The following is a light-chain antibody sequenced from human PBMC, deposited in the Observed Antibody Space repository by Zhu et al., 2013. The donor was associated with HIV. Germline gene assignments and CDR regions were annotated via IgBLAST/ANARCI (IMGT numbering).Light chain of an antibody. CDR1: QTISSY. J-gene: IGKJ5*01. CDR2: DAS. V-gene: IGKV3-11*01. CDR3: QQYNTWLPIT. Sequence: IVLTQSPATLSLSPGERATLSCRASQTISSYLAWYQQRPGQAPRLLIYDASTRATGIPARFSGAGSGTDFTLTISSLLSEDFAVYYCQQYNTWLPITFGQGTRLDMK.